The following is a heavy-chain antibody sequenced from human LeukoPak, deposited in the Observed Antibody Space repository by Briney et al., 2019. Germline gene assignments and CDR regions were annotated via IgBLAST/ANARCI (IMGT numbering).Heavy chain of an antibody. V-gene: IGHV1-18*01. D-gene: IGHD1-26*01. J-gene: IGHJ4*02. CDR1: GYTFTSYG. CDR3: ARGLIGYSGSHQLDY. Sequence: KPGASVKVSCKASGYTFTSYGISWVRQAPGQGLEWMGWFSAYNGNTNYAQKLQGRVTMTTDTSTSTAYMELRSLRSDDTAVYYCARGLIGYSGSHQLDYWGQGTLVTVSS. CDR2: FSAYNGNT.